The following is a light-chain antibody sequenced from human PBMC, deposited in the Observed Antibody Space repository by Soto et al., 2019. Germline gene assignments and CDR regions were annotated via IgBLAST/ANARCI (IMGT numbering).Light chain of an antibody. J-gene: IGKJ5*01. CDR1: QGIINS. Sequence: DIQITQSPSSMSASVGDRVTITCLASQGIINSLAWYQQKPGKAPKLLIYAASSLQSGVPSRFGGSGSGTDFTLTIDSLQPEDFATYFCQQANSFPITFGQGTRLEIK. CDR3: QQANSFPIT. CDR2: AAS. V-gene: IGKV1D-12*01.